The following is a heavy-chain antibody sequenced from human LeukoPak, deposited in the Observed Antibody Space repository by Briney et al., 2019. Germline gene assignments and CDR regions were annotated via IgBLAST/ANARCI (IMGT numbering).Heavy chain of an antibody. Sequence: SETLSLTCTDSGGSISSYYWTWLRQPPGKGLEWIGYIYISGTTNYNPSLKSRVTISIDTSKSQFSLKLNSVTAADTAVYYCARQLTGWNWFDPWGQGTLVTVSS. CDR2: IYISGTT. CDR3: ARQLTGWNWFDP. CDR1: GGSISSYY. D-gene: IGHD6-19*01. J-gene: IGHJ5*02. V-gene: IGHV4-4*09.